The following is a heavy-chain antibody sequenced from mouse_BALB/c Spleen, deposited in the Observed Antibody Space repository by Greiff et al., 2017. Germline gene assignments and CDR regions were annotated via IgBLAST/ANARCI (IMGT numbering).Heavy chain of an antibody. Sequence: EVQGVESGGGLVQPGGSRKLSCAASGFTFSSFGMHWVRQAPEKGLEWVAYISSGSSTIYYADTVKGRFTISRDNPKNTLFLQMTSLRSEDTAMYYCARRGYDYENWYFDVWGAGTTVTVSS. CDR3: ARRGYDYENWYFDV. CDR2: ISSGSSTI. CDR1: GFTFSSFG. D-gene: IGHD2-4*01. J-gene: IGHJ1*01. V-gene: IGHV5-17*02.